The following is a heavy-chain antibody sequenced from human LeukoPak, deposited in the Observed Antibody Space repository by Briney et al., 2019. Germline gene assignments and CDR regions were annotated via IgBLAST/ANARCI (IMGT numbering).Heavy chain of an antibody. CDR2: INPNSGGI. CDR1: GYTFTGYY. CDR3: ARAESTTRLYFDY. Sequence: ASVKVSCKASGYTFTGYYMHWVRQAPGQGLEWMGWINPNSGGINYAQKFQGRVTMTRDTSISTAYMELSRLRSDDTAVYYCARAESTTRLYFDYWGQGTLVTVSS. D-gene: IGHD6-25*01. V-gene: IGHV1-2*02. J-gene: IGHJ4*02.